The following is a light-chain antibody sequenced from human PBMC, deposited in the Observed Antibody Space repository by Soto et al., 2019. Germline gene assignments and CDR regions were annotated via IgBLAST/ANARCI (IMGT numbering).Light chain of an antibody. J-gene: IGKJ2*01. V-gene: IGKV1-5*03. CDR3: QQYYTSPYT. CDR1: HSISVW. Sequence: DIQMTQSPSTLSSSVGDRVTITCRASHSISVWLAWYQQKPGKAPKLLIYQASTLESGVPSRFSGRGSGTDFTLTISSLQPDDFATYYCQQYYTSPYTFGQGTKLEIQ. CDR2: QAS.